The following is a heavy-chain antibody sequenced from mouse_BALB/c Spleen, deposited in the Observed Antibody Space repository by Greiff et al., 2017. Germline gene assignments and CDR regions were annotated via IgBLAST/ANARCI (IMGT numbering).Heavy chain of an antibody. V-gene: IGHV1S81*02. CDR2: INPSNGRT. J-gene: IGHJ3*01. Sequence: VKLQESGAELVKPGASVKLSCKASGYTFTSYWMHWVKQRPGQGLEWIGEINPSNGRTNYNEKFKSKATLTVDKSSSTAYMQLSSLTSEDSAVYYCARGDTTVVATGEFAYWGQGTLVTVSA. CDR1: GYTFTSYW. D-gene: IGHD1-1*01. CDR3: ARGDTTVVATGEFAY.